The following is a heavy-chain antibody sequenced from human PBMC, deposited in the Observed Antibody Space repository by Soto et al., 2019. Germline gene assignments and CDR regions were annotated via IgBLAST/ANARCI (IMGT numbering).Heavy chain of an antibody. D-gene: IGHD3-9*01. CDR1: GYTFTSYG. Sequence: ASVKVSCRAYGYTFTSYGISRVRQAPGQGLEWMGWISAYNGNTNYAQKLQGRVTMTTDTSTSTAYMELRSLRSDDTAVYYCARASYYDILTGYLYYYYGMDVWGQGTTVTVSS. CDR3: ARASYYDILTGYLYYYYGMDV. J-gene: IGHJ6*02. CDR2: ISAYNGNT. V-gene: IGHV1-18*04.